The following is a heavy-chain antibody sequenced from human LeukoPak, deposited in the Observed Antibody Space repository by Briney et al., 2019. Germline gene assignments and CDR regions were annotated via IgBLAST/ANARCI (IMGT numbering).Heavy chain of an antibody. CDR2: IIQDSSTK. J-gene: IGHJ4*02. Sequence: GSLRLSCAASGFTLSNYIMHWVRQAPGKGLEWMALIIQDSSTKNYADSVRDRFTVSRDNAKNTLYLQMNSLRAEDTAVYYCASASSHRIAAGGDYWGQGTLVTVSS. D-gene: IGHD6-13*01. CDR3: ASASSHRIAAGGDY. V-gene: IGHV3-30-3*01. CDR1: GFTLSNYI.